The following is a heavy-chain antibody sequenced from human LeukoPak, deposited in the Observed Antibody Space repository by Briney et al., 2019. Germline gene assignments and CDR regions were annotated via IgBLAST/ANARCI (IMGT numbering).Heavy chain of an antibody. CDR3: ARDEGAAYY. CDR2: ISSSGSTI. Sequence: GGSLRLSCAASGFTFSSYEMNWVRQAPGKGLEWVSYISSSGSTIYYADSVKGRFTISRANAKNSQYLQMTSMRAEDTAVYYCARDEGAAYYWGQGTLVTVSS. CDR1: GFTFSSYE. J-gene: IGHJ4*02. D-gene: IGHD2-15*01. V-gene: IGHV3-48*03.